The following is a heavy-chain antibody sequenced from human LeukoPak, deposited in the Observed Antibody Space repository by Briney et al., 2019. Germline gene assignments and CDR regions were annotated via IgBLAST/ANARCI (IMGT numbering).Heavy chain of an antibody. J-gene: IGHJ3*02. Sequence: PSETLSLTCTVSGDYLNCDNFLWIWLPQPRGKGLEWIGYIYYSGTTKYNPSLRSRLTILKDTTNNQFFLKLTAVTAADTATYYGAKQNVGPGGLDIWGRGKIVTVSA. CDR2: IYYSGTT. V-gene: IGHV4-61*01. CDR1: GDYLNCDNFL. D-gene: IGHD1-14*01. CDR3: AKQNVGPGGLDI.